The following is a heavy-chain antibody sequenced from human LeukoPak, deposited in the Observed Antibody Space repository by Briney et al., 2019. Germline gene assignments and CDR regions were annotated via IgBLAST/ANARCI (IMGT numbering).Heavy chain of an antibody. V-gene: IGHV3-7*03. J-gene: IGHJ4*02. CDR3: AREIWGPEC. CDR2: IKQDGSDK. D-gene: IGHD7-27*01. Sequence: GGSLRLSCAASGFTFVRYYMTWVRQAPGKGLEWVANIKQDGSDKNYVDSVKGRFTISRDNTKNLVFLQMNSLTGEDTAVYCCAREIWGPECWGQGTLVTVSS. CDR1: GFTFVRYY.